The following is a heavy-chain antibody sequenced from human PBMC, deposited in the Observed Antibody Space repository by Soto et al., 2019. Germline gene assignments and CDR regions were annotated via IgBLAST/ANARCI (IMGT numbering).Heavy chain of an antibody. Sequence: SETLSLTCTVSGGSISSGDYYWSWIRQPPGKGLEWIGYIYYSGSTYYNPSLKSRVTISVDTSKNQFSLKLSSVTAADTAVYYCARVIKAAAGQGGGAFDIWGQGTMATVSS. V-gene: IGHV4-30-4*01. CDR1: GGSISSGDYY. D-gene: IGHD6-13*01. CDR2: IYYSGST. J-gene: IGHJ3*02. CDR3: ARVIKAAAGQGGGAFDI.